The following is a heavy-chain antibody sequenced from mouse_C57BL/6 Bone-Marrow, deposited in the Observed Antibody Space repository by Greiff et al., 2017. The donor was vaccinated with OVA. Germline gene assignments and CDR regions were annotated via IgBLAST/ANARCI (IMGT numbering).Heavy chain of an antibody. CDR1: GFNFSSYG. CDR2: ISSGGSYT. D-gene: IGHD1-1*01. V-gene: IGHV5-6*02. Sequence: EVKLVESGGDLVKPGGSLKLSCAASGFNFSSYGMSWVRQTPDKRLEWVATISSGGSYTYYPDSVKGRFTISRDNAKNTLYLQMSSLKSEDTAMYYCARRGRFITTVPYDFDYWGQGTTLTVSS. CDR3: ARRGRFITTVPYDFDY. J-gene: IGHJ2*01.